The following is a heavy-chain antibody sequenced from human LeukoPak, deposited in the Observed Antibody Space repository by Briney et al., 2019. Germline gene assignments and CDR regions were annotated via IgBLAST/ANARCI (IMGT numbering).Heavy chain of an antibody. J-gene: IGHJ6*03. V-gene: IGHV3-66*02. CDR1: GFTVSSNY. Sequence: GGSLRLSCAASGFTVSSNYMSWVRQAPGKGLEWVSVIYSGGSTYYADSVKGRFTISRDNSKNTLYLQMNSLRAEDTAVYYCVRGSGYYYYYYYMDVWGKGTTVTFSS. CDR2: IYSGGST. D-gene: IGHD3-3*01. CDR3: VRGSGYYYYYYYMDV.